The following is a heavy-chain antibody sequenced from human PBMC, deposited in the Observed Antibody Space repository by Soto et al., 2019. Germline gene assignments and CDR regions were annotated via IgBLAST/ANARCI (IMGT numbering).Heavy chain of an antibody. J-gene: IGHJ4*02. D-gene: IGHD6-13*01. V-gene: IGHV3-30*04. CDR2: ISFDGRNK. Sequence: QVQLVESGGGVVQPGGSLGLSCEASGLPFSNFALHWVRKAPAKGLGWGAVISFDGRNKDYADSVKGRFTISRDNSKNTLFPQMNSLRPEDTAVYYCARERAIAATGTFYYWGQGTLVTVSS. CDR3: ARERAIAATGTFYY. CDR1: GLPFSNFA.